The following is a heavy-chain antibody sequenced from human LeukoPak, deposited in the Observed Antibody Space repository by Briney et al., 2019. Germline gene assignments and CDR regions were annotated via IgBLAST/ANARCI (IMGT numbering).Heavy chain of an antibody. V-gene: IGHV3-74*01. CDR3: VAAGTFDY. J-gene: IGHJ4*02. D-gene: IGHD6-13*01. CDR2: INTDGSTT. Sequence: PGGSLRLTCVVSGFTFSTYWMYWVRQAPGKGLVWVSRINTDGSTTNYADSVKGRFTISRDNTKNTLYLQMNTLRAEDTAVYYCVAAGTFDYWGQGALVTVSS. CDR1: GFTFSTYW.